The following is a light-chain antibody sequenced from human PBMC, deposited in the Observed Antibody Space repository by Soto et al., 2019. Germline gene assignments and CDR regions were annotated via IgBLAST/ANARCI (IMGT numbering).Light chain of an antibody. CDR2: DVS. Sequence: QSALTQPASVSGSPGQSITICCSGTSSDVGGYDYVSWYQHHPGKAPKLMIYDVSNRPSGVSSRFSGSKSDNTASLTIYGLQAEDEADYYCSSYTKNSPYVFGTGTRLTVL. J-gene: IGLJ1*01. CDR1: SSDVGGYDY. V-gene: IGLV2-14*01. CDR3: SSYTKNSPYV.